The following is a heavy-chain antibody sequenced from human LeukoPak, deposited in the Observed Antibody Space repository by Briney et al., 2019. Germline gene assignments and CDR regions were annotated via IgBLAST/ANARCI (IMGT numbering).Heavy chain of an antibody. Sequence: GGSLRLSCAASGFTVSSNYMSWVRQAPGKGLEWVSVIYSGGSTYYADSVKGRFTISRDNSKNTLYLQMNSLRAEDTAVYYCARPPEEFMPVFNIGAKGTMATVSS. V-gene: IGHV3-53*01. CDR1: GFTVSSNY. J-gene: IGHJ3*02. CDR3: ARPPEEFMPVFNI. D-gene: IGHD2-2*01. CDR2: IYSGGST.